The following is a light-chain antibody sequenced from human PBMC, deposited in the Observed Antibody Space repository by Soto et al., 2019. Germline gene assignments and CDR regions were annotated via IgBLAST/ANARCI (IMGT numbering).Light chain of an antibody. CDR2: DVS. Sequence: QSALTQPASVSGSPGQSITISCTGTSSDVGGYNYVSWYQQHPGKAPKLTIYDVSNRPSGVSNRFSGSKSGNTASLTISGLQAEYEADYYCSSYTSSSTPCVFGTGTKLTVL. CDR1: SSDVGGYNY. V-gene: IGLV2-14*01. CDR3: SSYTSSSTPCV. J-gene: IGLJ1*01.